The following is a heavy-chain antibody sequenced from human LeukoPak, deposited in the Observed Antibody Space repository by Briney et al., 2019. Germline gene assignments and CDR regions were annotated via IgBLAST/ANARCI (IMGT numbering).Heavy chain of an antibody. D-gene: IGHD4-17*01. J-gene: IGHJ4*02. Sequence: LGVSLRLSCAASGFTFDDYAMHWVRQAPGKGLEWVSLISGDGGSTYYADSVKGRFTISRDNSKNSLYLQMNSLRTEDTALYYCAKNGYGEREFDYWGQGTLVTVSS. CDR1: GFTFDDYA. CDR2: ISGDGGST. CDR3: AKNGYGEREFDY. V-gene: IGHV3-43*02.